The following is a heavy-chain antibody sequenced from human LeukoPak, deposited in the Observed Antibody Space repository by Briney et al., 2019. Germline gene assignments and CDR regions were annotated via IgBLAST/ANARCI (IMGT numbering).Heavy chain of an antibody. CDR2: IIPIFGTA. D-gene: IGHD6-13*01. Sequence: SVKVPCKASGGTFSSYAISWVRQAPGQGLEWMGGIIPIFGTANYAQKFQGRVTITTDESTSTAYMELSSLRSEDTAAYYCARDRIAAAGDYYYYYMDVWGKGTTVTVSS. V-gene: IGHV1-69*05. J-gene: IGHJ6*03. CDR1: GGTFSSYA. CDR3: ARDRIAAAGDYYYYYMDV.